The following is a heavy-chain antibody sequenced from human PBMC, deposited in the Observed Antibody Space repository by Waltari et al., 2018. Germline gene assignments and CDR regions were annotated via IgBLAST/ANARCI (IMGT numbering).Heavy chain of an antibody. J-gene: IGHJ4*02. CDR1: GYSISRGYY. D-gene: IGHD1-26*01. CDR2: IYHSGST. Sequence: QVQLQESGPGLVKPSETLSLTCAVSGYSISRGYYWGWIRQPPGKGLGWIGSIYHSGSTYYNPSLKSRVTISVDTSKNQFSLKLSSVTAADTAVYYCARLGKDLGRGSYADYWGQGTLVTVSS. CDR3: ARLGKDLGRGSYADY. V-gene: IGHV4-38-2*01.